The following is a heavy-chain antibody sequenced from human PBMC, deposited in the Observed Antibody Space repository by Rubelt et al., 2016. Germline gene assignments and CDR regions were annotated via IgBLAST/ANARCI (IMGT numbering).Heavy chain of an antibody. Sequence: QLQLQESGPGLVKPSETLSLTCTVSGGSISSSSYYWGWIRQPPGKGLEWIGSIYYSGSTYYNPSRKSRVTISGDTSKIQFSLKLSSVHAADTAVYSCASHVRAVAGYLYFDLWGRGTLVTVSS. CDR1: GGSISSSSYY. CDR3: ASHVRAVAGYLYFDL. CDR2: IYYSGST. V-gene: IGHV4-39*07. D-gene: IGHD6-19*01. J-gene: IGHJ2*01.